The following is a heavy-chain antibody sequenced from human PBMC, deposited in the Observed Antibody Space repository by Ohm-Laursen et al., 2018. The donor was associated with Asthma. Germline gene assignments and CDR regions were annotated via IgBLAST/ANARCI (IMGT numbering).Heavy chain of an antibody. Sequence: GTLSLTCTVSGGSISSYYWSWIRQPPGKGLEWIGYIYYSGSTNYNPSLKSRVTISVDTSKNQFSLKLSSVTAADTAVYYCARENCSGGSCSPYYYYGTDVWGQGTTVTVSS. CDR1: GGSISSYY. D-gene: IGHD2-15*01. V-gene: IGHV4-59*01. CDR2: IYYSGST. J-gene: IGHJ6*02. CDR3: ARENCSGGSCSPYYYYGTDV.